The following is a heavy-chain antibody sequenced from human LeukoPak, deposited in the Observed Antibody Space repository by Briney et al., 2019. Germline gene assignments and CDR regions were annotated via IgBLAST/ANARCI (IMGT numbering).Heavy chain of an antibody. Sequence: SVKVSCKASGGTFSSYAISWVRQAPGHGLEWMGRIIPILGIANYVQKFQGRVTITADKSTSTAYMELSSLRSEDTAVYYCALGITMVRGVVWGQGTLVTVSS. V-gene: IGHV1-69*04. D-gene: IGHD3-10*01. J-gene: IGHJ4*02. CDR1: GGTFSSYA. CDR3: ALGITMVRGVV. CDR2: IIPILGIA.